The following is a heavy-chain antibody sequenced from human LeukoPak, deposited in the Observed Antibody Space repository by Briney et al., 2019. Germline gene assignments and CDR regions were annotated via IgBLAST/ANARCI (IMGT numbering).Heavy chain of an antibody. CDR1: GFAFNNYS. Sequence: PGGSLRLSCAASGFAFNNYSMNWVRQAPGKGLEWVSAIGNVDRDTYYADSVKGRFTISRDSSKNTLYLQMNSLTAEDTAVYYCAKDILRWSFDYWGQGALVTVSS. D-gene: IGHD4-23*01. CDR3: AKDILRWSFDY. CDR2: IGNVDRDT. V-gene: IGHV3-23*01. J-gene: IGHJ4*02.